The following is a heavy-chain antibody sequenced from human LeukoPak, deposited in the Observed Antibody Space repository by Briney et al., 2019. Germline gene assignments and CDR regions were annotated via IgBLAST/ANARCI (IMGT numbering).Heavy chain of an antibody. J-gene: IGHJ5*02. CDR1: GGSISSYY. Sequence: SETLSLTCTVSGGSISSYYWSWIRQPPGKGLEWIGYIYYSGSTNYNPSLKSRVTISVDTSKNQFSLKLSSVTAADTAVYYCARAPGVLLWFGEFPTRFDPWGQGTLVTVSS. CDR2: IYYSGST. CDR3: ARAPGVLLWFGEFPTRFDP. V-gene: IGHV4-59*01. D-gene: IGHD3-10*01.